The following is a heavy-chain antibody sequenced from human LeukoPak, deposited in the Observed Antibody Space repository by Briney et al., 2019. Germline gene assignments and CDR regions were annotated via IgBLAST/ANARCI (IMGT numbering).Heavy chain of an antibody. J-gene: IGHJ4*02. CDR1: GGSISSSSYY. CDR2: IYYSGST. CDR3: ASQDPISRGSGRDY. V-gene: IGHV4-39*07. D-gene: IGHD3-9*01. Sequence: PSETLSLTCTVSGGSISSSSYYWGWIRQPPGKGLEWIGSIYYSGSTYYNPSLKSRVTISVDTSKNQFSLKLSSVTAADTAVYYCASQDPISRGSGRDYWGQGTLVTVSS.